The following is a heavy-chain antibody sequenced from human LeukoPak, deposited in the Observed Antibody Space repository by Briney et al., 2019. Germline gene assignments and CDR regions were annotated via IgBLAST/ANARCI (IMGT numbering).Heavy chain of an antibody. CDR2: IGGRRSYT. CDR3: ATDPDHIVGATTADY. V-gene: IGHV3-23*01. J-gene: IGHJ4*02. D-gene: IGHD1-26*01. Sequence: GSLRLSCAASGFTFSSYAMNWVRQAPGKGLEWVSVIGGRRSYTHYADSVKGRCTISRDNSKNTLYLQMNSLRAEDTAVYYCATDPDHIVGATTADYWGQATLVTLSS. CDR1: GFTFSSYA.